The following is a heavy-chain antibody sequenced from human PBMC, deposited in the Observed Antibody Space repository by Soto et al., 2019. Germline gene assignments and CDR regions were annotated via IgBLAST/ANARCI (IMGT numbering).Heavy chain of an antibody. V-gene: IGHV1-69*08. CDR3: AREEAGYQLLNSYACIDV. D-gene: IGHD2-2*01. J-gene: IGHJ6*03. CDR1: GGTFSSYT. Sequence: QVQLVQSGAEVKKPGSSVKVSCKASGGTFSSYTINWVRQAPGQGLEWMGRIIPICGMANYAQKFQGRVPITADESTSTAYMQLSSLRPEDTGLYYCAREEAGYQLLNSYACIDVWGKGTAVTVSS. CDR2: IIPICGMA.